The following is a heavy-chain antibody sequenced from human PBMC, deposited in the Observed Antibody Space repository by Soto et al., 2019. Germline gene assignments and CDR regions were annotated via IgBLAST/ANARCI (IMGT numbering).Heavy chain of an antibody. CDR1: GGTFSSYT. Sequence: ASVKVSCKASGGTFSSYTISWVRQAPGQGLEWMGRIIPILGIANYAQKFQGRVTITADKSTSTAYMELSSLRSEDTAVYYCASRPITGTTGLDYWGQGTLVTVSS. CDR2: IIPILGIA. V-gene: IGHV1-69*02. J-gene: IGHJ4*02. CDR3: ASRPITGTTGLDY. D-gene: IGHD1-20*01.